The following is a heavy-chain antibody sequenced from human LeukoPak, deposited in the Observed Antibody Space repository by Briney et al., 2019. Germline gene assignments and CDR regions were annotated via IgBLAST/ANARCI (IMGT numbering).Heavy chain of an antibody. Sequence: GGSLRLSCAASRFTFSSYHINWVRQAPGKGLEWVSSISSNSDYIYYADSVKGRFTISRDNAKNSLYLQMNSLRAEDTAVYYCARGLCGGDCYDYWGQGTLVTVSS. V-gene: IGHV3-21*01. CDR2: ISSNSDYI. J-gene: IGHJ4*02. CDR1: RFTFSSYH. D-gene: IGHD2-21*01. CDR3: ARGLCGGDCYDY.